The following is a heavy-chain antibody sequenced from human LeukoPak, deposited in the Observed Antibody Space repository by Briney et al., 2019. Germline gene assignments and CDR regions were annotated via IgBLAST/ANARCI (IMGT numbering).Heavy chain of an antibody. J-gene: IGHJ4*02. V-gene: IGHV5-51*01. D-gene: IGHD4/OR15-4a*01. CDR2: IYPGDSDT. CDR3: ARGPNYGNFDY. Sequence: GESLKISCKGSGYSFTYHFIAWVRQMPGKGLEWMGIIYPGDSDTRYSPSFQGQVTISADKSITTAYLQWSSLKASDTAMYCCARGPNYGNFDYWGRGTLVTVSS. CDR1: GYSFTYHF.